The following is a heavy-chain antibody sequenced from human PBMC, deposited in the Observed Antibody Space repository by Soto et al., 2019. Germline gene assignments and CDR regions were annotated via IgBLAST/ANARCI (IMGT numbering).Heavy chain of an antibody. CDR2: IYHSGST. CDR1: GGSISSSNW. V-gene: IGHV4-4*02. Sequence: SETLSLTCAVSGGSISSSNWWSWVRQPPGKGLEWIGEIYHSGSTNYNPSLKSRVTISVDTSKNQFSLKLSSVTAADTAVYYCARGQKYYDSSGYYYKGGPFDYWGQGTLVTVSS. CDR3: ARGQKYYDSSGYYYKGGPFDY. J-gene: IGHJ4*02. D-gene: IGHD3-22*01.